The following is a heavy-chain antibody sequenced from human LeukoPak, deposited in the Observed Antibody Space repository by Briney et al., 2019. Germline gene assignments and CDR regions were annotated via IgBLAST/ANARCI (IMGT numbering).Heavy chain of an antibody. V-gene: IGHV4-39*07. CDR3: AKDREDSYGDYFDY. Sequence: SETLSLTCAVSGDSINSRSYYWAWIRQPPGKGLEWIGSIYHRESTYYNPSLKSRVIISLDTSKNQFSLKLTYVTAADTAVYYCAKDREDSYGDYFDYWGQGLLVTVSS. CDR2: IYHREST. D-gene: IGHD5-18*01. J-gene: IGHJ4*02. CDR1: GDSINSRSYY.